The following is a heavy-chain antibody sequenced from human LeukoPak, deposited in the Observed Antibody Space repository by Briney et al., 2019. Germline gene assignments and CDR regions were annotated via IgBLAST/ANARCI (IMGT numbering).Heavy chain of an antibody. CDR2: ISAYNGNT. V-gene: IGHV1-18*01. CDR1: GCTFSSYA. Sequence: ASVKVSCKASGCTFSSYAISWVRQSPGQGLEWMGWISAYNGNTNYAQKLQGRVTMTRDTSTSTAYMELRSLRSDDTSVYYCARHSHWFDLWGQGTGLTVST. CDR3: ARHSHWFDL. J-gene: IGHJ5*02.